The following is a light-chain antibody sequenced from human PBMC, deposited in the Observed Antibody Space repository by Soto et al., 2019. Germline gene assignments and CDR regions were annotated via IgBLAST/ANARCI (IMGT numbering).Light chain of an antibody. CDR3: QVWDSSSDHVV. CDR1: NIGSKS. V-gene: IGLV3-21*04. CDR2: YER. Sequence: SYELTQPPSVSVAPGKTARITCGGNNIGSKSVHWYQQKPGQAPVMVIYYERDRPSGIPERFSGSNSGNTATLTISRVEAGDEVDYYCQVWDSSSDHVVFGGGTKLTVL. J-gene: IGLJ2*01.